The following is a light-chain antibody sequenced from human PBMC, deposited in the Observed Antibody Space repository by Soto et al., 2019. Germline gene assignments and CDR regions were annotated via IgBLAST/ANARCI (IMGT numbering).Light chain of an antibody. V-gene: IGKV3-11*01. CDR3: QQRSEWPVS. Sequence: EIVLTQSPATLSLSPGERATLSCRASRSVNSYLAWYQQKPGQAPRPLISDASNRATGIPARFSGSGSGTDFTLTISRLEPEDFAVYYCQQRSEWPVSFGQGTRLESK. J-gene: IGKJ5*01. CDR1: RSVNSY. CDR2: DAS.